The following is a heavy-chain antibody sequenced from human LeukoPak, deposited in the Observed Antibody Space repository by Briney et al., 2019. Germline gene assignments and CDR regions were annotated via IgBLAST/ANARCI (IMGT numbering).Heavy chain of an antibody. Sequence: GXSLRLSCAASGFTFSSYSMNWVRQAPGKGLEWVSSISSSSSYIYYADSVKGRFTISRDNAKNSLYLQMNSLRAEDTAVYYCARELRVTIFGVVTTPNWFDPWGQGTLVTVSS. V-gene: IGHV3-21*01. CDR1: GFTFSSYS. CDR2: ISSSSSYI. D-gene: IGHD3-3*01. CDR3: ARELRVTIFGVVTTPNWFDP. J-gene: IGHJ5*02.